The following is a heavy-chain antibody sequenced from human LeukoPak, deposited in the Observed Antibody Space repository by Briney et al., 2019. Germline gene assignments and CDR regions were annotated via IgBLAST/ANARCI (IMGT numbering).Heavy chain of an antibody. D-gene: IGHD3-3*01. CDR3: ARGRYDFWSGYYTSWSFDY. V-gene: IGHV4-34*01. J-gene: IGHJ4*02. Sequence: SETLSLTCAVYGGSFSGYYWSWIRQPPGKGLEWIGEINHSGSTNYNPSLKSRVTISVDTSNNQFSLKLSSVTAADTAVYYCARGRYDFWSGYYTSWSFDYWGQGTLVTVSS. CDR1: GGSFSGYY. CDR2: INHSGST.